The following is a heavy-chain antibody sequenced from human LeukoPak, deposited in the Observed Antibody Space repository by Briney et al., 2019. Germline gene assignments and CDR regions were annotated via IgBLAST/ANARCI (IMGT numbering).Heavy chain of an antibody. J-gene: IGHJ5*02. V-gene: IGHV6-1*01. CDR3: ARDSKPPLLWFGEYPHGWFDP. D-gene: IGHD3-10*01. CDR1: GDSVSSNSAA. CDR2: TYYRSKWYN. Sequence: SQTLSLTCAISGDSVSSNSAAWNWIRQSPSRGLEWLGRTYYRSKWYNDYAVSVKSRITINPDTSKNQFSLKLSSVTAADTAVYYCARDSKPPLLWFGEYPHGWFDPWGQGTLVTVSS.